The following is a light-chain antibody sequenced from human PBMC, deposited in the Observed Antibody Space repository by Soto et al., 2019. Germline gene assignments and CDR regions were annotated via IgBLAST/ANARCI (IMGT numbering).Light chain of an antibody. CDR3: QQYDTLWS. CDR1: QSINNW. J-gene: IGKJ1*01. Sequence: DIQMTQSPSTLSASVGDRVTITCRASQSINNWLAWYQQKPGKAPKVLIYNASNLESGVPSRFSGSGSGTVFPLTISSLQLDDFATYYCQQYDTLWSFGQGTKVEIK. CDR2: NAS. V-gene: IGKV1-5*03.